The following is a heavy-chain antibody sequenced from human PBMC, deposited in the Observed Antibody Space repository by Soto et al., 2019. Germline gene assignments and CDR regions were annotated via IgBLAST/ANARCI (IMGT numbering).Heavy chain of an antibody. Sequence: QVQLQESGPGLVKPSETLSLTCTVSGGSISSYYWSWIRQPPGKGLEWIGYIYYSGSTNYNPSLKSRVTISVDTSKNQLSLKLSSVTAADTAVYYCAREGYSSGYYYYYGMDVWGQGTTVTVSS. D-gene: IGHD3-22*01. CDR3: AREGYSSGYYYYYGMDV. V-gene: IGHV4-59*01. J-gene: IGHJ6*01. CDR2: IYYSGST. CDR1: GGSISSYY.